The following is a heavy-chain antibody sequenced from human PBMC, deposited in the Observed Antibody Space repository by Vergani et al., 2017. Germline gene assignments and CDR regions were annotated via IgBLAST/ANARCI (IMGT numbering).Heavy chain of an antibody. CDR2: IYYSGST. V-gene: IGHV4-39*01. J-gene: IGHJ6*02. CDR3: ARHRGDNDRGGMDV. D-gene: IGHD2-21*02. Sequence: QLQLQESGPGLVKPSATLSLTCSVSGASIRSSNYYWGWIRQPPRKGLEWIASIYYSGSTYYNPSLKSRVTISVDTSKNQFSLKLSSVTAADTAVYYCARHRGDNDRGGMDVWGQGTTVTVS. CDR1: GASIRSSNYY.